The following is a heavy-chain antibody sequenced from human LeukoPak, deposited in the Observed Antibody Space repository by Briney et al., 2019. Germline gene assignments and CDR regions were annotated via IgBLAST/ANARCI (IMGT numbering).Heavy chain of an antibody. Sequence: GGSLRLSCAASGLTVTSGYMTWVRQAPGKGLEWVSVIYAGGTTYYADSVKGRFTISRDNSRNTVYLQMNSLRVEDTAIYYCAREFDWSGHMHYWGHGTQVTVSS. V-gene: IGHV3-53*01. J-gene: IGHJ4*01. D-gene: IGHD3-3*01. CDR3: AREFDWSGHMHY. CDR1: GLTVTSGY. CDR2: IYAGGTT.